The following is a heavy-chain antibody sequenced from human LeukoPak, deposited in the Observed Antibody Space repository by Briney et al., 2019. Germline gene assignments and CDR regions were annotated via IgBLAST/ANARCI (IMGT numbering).Heavy chain of an antibody. Sequence: SETLSLTCTVSGGSISSYYWSWIRQPAGKGLEWIGRIYTSGSTNYNPSLKSRVTISVDTSKNQFSLKLSSVTAADTAVYYCARHEPSTPGEGDAFDIWGQGTMVTVSS. D-gene: IGHD3-10*01. CDR3: ARHEPSTPGEGDAFDI. J-gene: IGHJ3*02. CDR2: IYTSGST. CDR1: GGSISSYY. V-gene: IGHV4-4*07.